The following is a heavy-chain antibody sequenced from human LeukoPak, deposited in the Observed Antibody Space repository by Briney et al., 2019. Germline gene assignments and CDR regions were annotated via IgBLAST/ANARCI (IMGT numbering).Heavy chain of an antibody. CDR3: ARLGVMSRWTTDY. V-gene: IGHV4-39*01. D-gene: IGHD3-16*01. Sequence: SETLSLTCTVSGGSISSSSYCWGWIRQPPEKGLEWIGSIYYSGSAYYIPSLKSRVTISVDTSKNQFSLKLSSVTAADTAVYYCARLGVMSRWTTDYWGQGTLVTVSS. J-gene: IGHJ4*02. CDR1: GGSISSSSYC. CDR2: IYYSGSA.